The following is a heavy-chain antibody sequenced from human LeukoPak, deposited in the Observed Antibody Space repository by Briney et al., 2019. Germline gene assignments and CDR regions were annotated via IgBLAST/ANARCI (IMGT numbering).Heavy chain of an antibody. CDR1: GYTFTGYY. Sequence: ASVKVSCKASGYTFTGYYMHWLRQSPGQGLGWRGWINPNSGGTNYAQKFQGRVTMTRDTSISTAYMELSRLRSDDTAVYYCAKGIAVAGPFDYWGQGTLVTVSS. CDR2: INPNSGGT. V-gene: IGHV1-2*02. CDR3: AKGIAVAGPFDY. J-gene: IGHJ4*02. D-gene: IGHD6-19*01.